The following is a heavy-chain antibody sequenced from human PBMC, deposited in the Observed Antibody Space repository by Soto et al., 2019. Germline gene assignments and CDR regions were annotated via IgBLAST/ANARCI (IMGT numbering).Heavy chain of an antibody. V-gene: IGHV4-34*01. D-gene: IGHD1-26*01. CDR1: GGSFSGYY. J-gene: IGHJ6*02. CDR3: ARGKSGSYYAGYYGMDV. CDR2: INHSGST. Sequence: SETLSLTCAVYGGSFSGYYWSWIRQPPGKGLEWIGEINHSGSTNYNPSLKSRVTISVDTSKNQFSLKLSSVTAADTAVYYCARGKSGSYYAGYYGMDVWGQGTTVTVSS.